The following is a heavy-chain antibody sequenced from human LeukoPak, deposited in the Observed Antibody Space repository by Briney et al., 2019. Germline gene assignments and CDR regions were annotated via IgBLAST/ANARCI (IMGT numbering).Heavy chain of an antibody. CDR2: INHSGST. Sequence: SETLSLTCAVYGVSFSGYYWSWIRQPPGKGLEWIGEINHSGSTNYNPSLKSRGTISVDTSKNQFSLKLSSVTAADTAVYYCARGRSGYSYGYGNWFDPWGQGTLVTVSS. CDR3: ARGRSGYSYGYGNWFDP. D-gene: IGHD5-18*01. CDR1: GVSFSGYY. V-gene: IGHV4-34*01. J-gene: IGHJ5*02.